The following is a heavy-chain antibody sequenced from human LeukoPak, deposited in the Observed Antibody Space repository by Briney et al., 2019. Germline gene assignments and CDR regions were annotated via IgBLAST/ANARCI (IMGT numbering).Heavy chain of an antibody. J-gene: IGHJ4*02. CDR3: ARDAGGDPSIGYFDY. Sequence: GASVKVSCKASGYAFTSYGISWVRQAPGQGLEWMGWISAYNGNTNYAQKLQGRVTMTTDTSTSTAYMELRSLRSDDTAVYYCARDAGGDPSIGYFDYWGQGTLVTVSS. CDR1: GYAFTSYG. D-gene: IGHD3-10*01. V-gene: IGHV1-18*01. CDR2: ISAYNGNT.